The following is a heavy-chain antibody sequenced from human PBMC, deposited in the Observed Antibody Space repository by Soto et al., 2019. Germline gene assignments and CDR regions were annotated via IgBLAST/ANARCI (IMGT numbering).Heavy chain of an antibody. J-gene: IGHJ4*02. Sequence: GGSLRLSCSASGFTFSSYAMHWVRQAPGRGLEYVSSISSDGRPTYYADSVKGRFTISRDNSKDTLYLQMSRLRAEDTAVYYCVKDRWIDSWGQGTLVTVSS. CDR3: VKDRWIDS. D-gene: IGHD3-16*02. CDR1: GFTFSSYA. V-gene: IGHV3-64D*06. CDR2: ISSDGRPT.